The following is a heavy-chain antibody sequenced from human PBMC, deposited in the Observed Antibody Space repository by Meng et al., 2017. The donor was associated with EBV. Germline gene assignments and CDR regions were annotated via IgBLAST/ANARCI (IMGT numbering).Heavy chain of an antibody. CDR1: ENTFTKSG. Sequence: VQSVPSGAVVQETGASSKVSGKAAENTFTKSGFPWVRQAPGQGLDWMGGIIPILGSTNYAQKFQGRVTITVDKSTTTVYMHLAGLTSDDTAVYYCARDQGEFCLGGICYNQNWFDPWGQGTLVTVSS. CDR3: ARDQGEFCLGGICYNQNWFDP. J-gene: IGHJ5*02. D-gene: IGHD2-8*02. CDR2: IIPILGST. V-gene: IGHV1-69*06.